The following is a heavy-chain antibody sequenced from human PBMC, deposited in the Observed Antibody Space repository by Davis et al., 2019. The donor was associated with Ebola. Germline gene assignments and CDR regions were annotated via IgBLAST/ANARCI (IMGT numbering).Heavy chain of an antibody. CDR1: GYPFTGYY. D-gene: IGHD1-26*01. V-gene: IGHV1-2*02. CDR3: AREVGETKLDQ. Sequence: ASVKVSCKASGYPFTGYYLHWVRQAPGQGLEWMGWIHPNTGGTNYAQKFQGRVTLTADESTSTAYMELTNLRSDDTAVYYCAREVGETKLDQWGQGTLVTVSS. CDR2: IHPNTGGT. J-gene: IGHJ4*02.